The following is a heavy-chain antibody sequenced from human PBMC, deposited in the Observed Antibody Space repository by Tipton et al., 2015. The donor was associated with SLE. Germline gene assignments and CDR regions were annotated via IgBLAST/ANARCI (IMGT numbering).Heavy chain of an antibody. D-gene: IGHD4-17*01. V-gene: IGHV4-4*07. Sequence: TLSLTCTVSGGSISSYYWSWIRQPAGKGLEWIGRIYTSGSTNYNPSLKSRVTMSVDTSKNQFSLKLSSVTAADTAVYYCAGLTRDYGDLPFDYWGQGTLVTVSS. CDR3: AGLTRDYGDLPFDY. CDR2: IYTSGST. CDR1: GGSISSYY. J-gene: IGHJ4*02.